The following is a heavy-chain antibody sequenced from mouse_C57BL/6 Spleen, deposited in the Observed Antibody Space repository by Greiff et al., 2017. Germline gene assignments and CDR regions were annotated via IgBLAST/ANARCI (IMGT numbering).Heavy chain of an antibody. CDR2: INPSSGYT. J-gene: IGHJ1*03. D-gene: IGHD1-1*01. V-gene: IGHV1-7*01. CDR1: GYTFTSYW. CDR3: ARGDYDGSSYGRGYCDV. Sequence: VQLQQSGAELAKPGASVKLSCTASGYTFTSYWMHWVKQRPGQGLEWIGYINPSSGYTKYNQKFKDKATLTADKSSSTAYMQLSSLTYEDSAGYYWARGDYDGSSYGRGYCDVWGTGTTVTVSS.